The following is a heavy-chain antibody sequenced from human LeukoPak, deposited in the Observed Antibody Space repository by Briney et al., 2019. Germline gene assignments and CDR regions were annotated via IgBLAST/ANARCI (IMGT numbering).Heavy chain of an antibody. CDR3: ASRFKDCSGGSCYLYYFDY. CDR2: ICSSSSYI. D-gene: IGHD2-15*01. CDR1: GFTFSNYN. V-gene: IGHV3-21*01. Sequence: KPGGSLRLSCAASGFTFSNYNMNWVRQAPGKGLEWVSFICSSSSYIYYADSVKGRFTISRDNAKNSLYLQMNSLRAEDTALYYCASRFKDCSGGSCYLYYFDYWGQGTLVTVSS. J-gene: IGHJ4*02.